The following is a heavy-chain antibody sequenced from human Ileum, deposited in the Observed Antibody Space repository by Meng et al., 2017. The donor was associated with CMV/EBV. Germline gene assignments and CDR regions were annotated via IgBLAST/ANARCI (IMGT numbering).Heavy chain of an antibody. J-gene: IGHJ4*02. CDR2: ITYSGTT. V-gene: IGHV4-39*07. CDR1: GDSISSGYYF. D-gene: IGHD3-22*01. Sequence: QLQLQESGPGLVKPSETLSLTCTVSGDSISSGYYFWGWIRQPPKGLEWVASITYSGTTYYNPSLKSRVTMSVDTSKNQFSLKLNSVTAADTAVYYCVRASITMIDYWGQGTLVTVSS. CDR3: VRASITMIDY.